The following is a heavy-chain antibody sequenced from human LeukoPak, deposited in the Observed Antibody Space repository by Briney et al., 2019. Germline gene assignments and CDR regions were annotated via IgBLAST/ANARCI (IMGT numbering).Heavy chain of an antibody. D-gene: IGHD2-8*01. CDR2: IRYDGSNK. CDR3: AKDQGSYYYFDY. Sequence: GGSLRLSCAASGFTFSSYGMHWVRQAPGKGLEWVAFIRYDGSNKYYADSVKGRFTISRDNSKNTLYLQMNSLRAEDTAVYYCAKDQGSYYYFDYWGQGTLVTVSS. J-gene: IGHJ4*02. CDR1: GFTFSSYG. V-gene: IGHV3-30*02.